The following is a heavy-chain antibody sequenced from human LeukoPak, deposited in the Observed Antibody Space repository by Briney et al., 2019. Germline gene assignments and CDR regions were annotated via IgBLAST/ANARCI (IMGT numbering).Heavy chain of an antibody. CDR2: IDPSDSYT. Sequence: GESLKISCKGSGYSFTSYWISWVRQMPGKGLEWMGRIDPSDSYTNYSPSFQGHVTISADKSISTAYLQWSSLKASDTAMYYCARHQERDILTGHPNNWFYPWGQGTLVTVSS. D-gene: IGHD3-9*01. V-gene: IGHV5-10-1*01. CDR3: ARHQERDILTGHPNNWFYP. CDR1: GYSFTSYW. J-gene: IGHJ5*02.